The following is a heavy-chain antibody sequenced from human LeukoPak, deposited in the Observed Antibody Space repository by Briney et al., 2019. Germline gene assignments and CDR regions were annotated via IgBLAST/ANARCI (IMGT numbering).Heavy chain of an antibody. V-gene: IGHV1-69*05. CDR1: GGTFSSYA. D-gene: IGHD6-6*01. J-gene: IGHJ6*03. CDR2: IIPIFGTA. Sequence: SVKVSCKASGGTFSSYAISWVRQAPGQELEWMGGIIPIFGTANYAQKFQGRVTITTDESTSTAYMELSSLRSEDTAVYYCARHIRPLSSSHYYYYMDVWGKGTTVTVSS. CDR3: ARHIRPLSSSHYYYYMDV.